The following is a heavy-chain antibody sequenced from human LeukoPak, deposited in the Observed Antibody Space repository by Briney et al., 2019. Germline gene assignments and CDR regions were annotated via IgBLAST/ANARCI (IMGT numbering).Heavy chain of an antibody. V-gene: IGHV3-30*04. CDR3: ARGIQPPKYYGSGSDTFDI. CDR1: GFTFSTYA. D-gene: IGHD3-10*01. CDR2: VSKDGNTK. Sequence: PGGSLRLSCVASGFTFSTYAIHWVRQAPGKGLEWVAVVSKDGNTKYYADSVKGRFTISRDNSKNTVYLQMNSPRTEDTSVYYCARGIQPPKYYGSGSDTFDIWGQGTMVTVSS. J-gene: IGHJ3*02.